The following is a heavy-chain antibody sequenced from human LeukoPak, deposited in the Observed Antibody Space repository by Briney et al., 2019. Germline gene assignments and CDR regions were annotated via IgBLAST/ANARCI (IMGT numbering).Heavy chain of an antibody. V-gene: IGHV3-23*01. CDR3: AKYHITMVRGVNFYYGMDV. CDR2: ISGSGGST. Sequence: GGSLRLSCAASGFTFSSYAMSWVRQAPGKGLEWVSAISGSGGSTYYADSVEGRFTISRDNSKNTLYLQMNSLRAEDTAVYYCAKYHITMVRGVNFYYGMDVWGKGTTVTVSS. CDR1: GFTFSSYA. J-gene: IGHJ6*04. D-gene: IGHD3-10*01.